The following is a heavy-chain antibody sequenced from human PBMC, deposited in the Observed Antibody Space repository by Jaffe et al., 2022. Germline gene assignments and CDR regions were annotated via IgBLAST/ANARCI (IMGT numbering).Heavy chain of an antibody. J-gene: IGHJ6*03. D-gene: IGHD5-18*01. CDR3: ARGGSKYSYGLYYMDV. CDR1: GGSISSGSYY. Sequence: QVQLQESGPGLVKPSQTLSLTCTVSGGSISSGSYYWSWIRQPAGKGLEWIGRIYTSGSTNYNPSLKSRVTISVDTSKNQFSLKLSSVTAADTAVYYCARGGSKYSYGLYYMDVWGKGTTVTVSS. V-gene: IGHV4-61*02. CDR2: IYTSGST.